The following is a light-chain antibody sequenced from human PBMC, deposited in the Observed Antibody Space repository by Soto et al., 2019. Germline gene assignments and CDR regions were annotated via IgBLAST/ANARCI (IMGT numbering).Light chain of an antibody. CDR3: SSYTSSSTLV. J-gene: IGLJ2*01. V-gene: IGLV2-14*01. CDR2: EVS. Sequence: QPVLTQPASVSGSPGQSITISCTGTSSDVGGYNYVSWYQQHPGKAPKLMIYEVSNRPSGVSNRFSGSKSGNTASLTISGLQAEDEDDYYCSSYTSSSTLVFGGGTKLTVL. CDR1: SSDVGGYNY.